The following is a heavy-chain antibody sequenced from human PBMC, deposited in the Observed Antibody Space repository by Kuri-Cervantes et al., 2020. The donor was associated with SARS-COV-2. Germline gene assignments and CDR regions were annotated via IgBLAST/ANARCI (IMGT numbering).Heavy chain of an antibody. CDR1: GGSFSDYY. CDR3: ARESRITHSRYFDL. Sequence: SETLSLTCAVYGGSFSDYYWSWIRQPPGKGLEWIGEINHSGSTNYNPSLKSRVTISVDTSKNQFSLKLSSVTAADTAVYYCARESRITHSRYFDLWGRGTLVTVSS. CDR2: INHSGST. V-gene: IGHV4-34*01. J-gene: IGHJ2*01. D-gene: IGHD3-10*01.